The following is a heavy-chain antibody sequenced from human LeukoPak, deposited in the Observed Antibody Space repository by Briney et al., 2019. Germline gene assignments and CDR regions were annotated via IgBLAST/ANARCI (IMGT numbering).Heavy chain of an antibody. Sequence: GGSLRLSCAASGFTFSSYAMSWVRQAPGKGLEGVSAISGSGGSTYYADSVKGRFTLSRDNSKNTLYLQMNSLRAEDTAVYYCAKEVGSGGYCSGGSCYGPDIWGQGTMVTVSS. V-gene: IGHV3-23*01. CDR3: AKEVGSGGYCSGGSCYGPDI. J-gene: IGHJ3*02. CDR2: ISGSGGST. D-gene: IGHD2-15*01. CDR1: GFTFSSYA.